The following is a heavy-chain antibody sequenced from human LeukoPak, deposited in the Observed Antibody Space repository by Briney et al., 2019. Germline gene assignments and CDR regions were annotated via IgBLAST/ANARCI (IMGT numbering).Heavy chain of an antibody. CDR2: ISAYNGNT. Sequence: ESSVKVYCKASGYTFTGYYMHRVRHAPGKGVESIRWISAYNGNTNYAQKLQGRVTMTTDTSTSTDYMELRSLRSDDTAVYYCAREKGLYGDYAPMWGQGTLVTVSS. CDR3: AREKGLYGDYAPM. J-gene: IGHJ4*02. CDR1: GYTFTGYY. D-gene: IGHD4-17*01. V-gene: IGHV1-18*04.